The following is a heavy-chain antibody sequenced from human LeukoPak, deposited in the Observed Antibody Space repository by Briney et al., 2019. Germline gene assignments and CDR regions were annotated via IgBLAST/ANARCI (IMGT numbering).Heavy chain of an antibody. D-gene: IGHD2-15*01. V-gene: IGHV4-39*01. Sequence: SETLSLTCTVSGGSISSSSYYWGWIRQPPGKGLEWIGSIYYSGSTYYNPSLKSRVTISVDTSKNQFSLKLSSVTAADTAVYYCANSAETQDIVVVVAAPTYYFDYWGQGTLVTVSS. J-gene: IGHJ4*02. CDR1: GGSISSSSYY. CDR3: ANSAETQDIVVVVAAPTYYFDY. CDR2: IYYSGST.